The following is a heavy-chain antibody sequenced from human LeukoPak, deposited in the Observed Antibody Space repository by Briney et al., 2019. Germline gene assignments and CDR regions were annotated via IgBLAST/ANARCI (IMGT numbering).Heavy chain of an antibody. Sequence: PGGSLRLSCAASGFTFSSYAMSWVRQAPGKGLEWVSAISGSGGSTYYADSVKGRFTISRDNSKNTLYLQMNSLRAEDTAVYYCAKGGSPYYDSSGYYSRGYYFDYWGQGTLVTVSS. J-gene: IGHJ4*02. CDR1: GFTFSSYA. D-gene: IGHD3-22*01. CDR2: ISGSGGST. CDR3: AKGGSPYYDSSGYYSRGYYFDY. V-gene: IGHV3-23*01.